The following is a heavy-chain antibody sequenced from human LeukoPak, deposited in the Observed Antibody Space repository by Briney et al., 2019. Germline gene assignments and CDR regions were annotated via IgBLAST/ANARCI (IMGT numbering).Heavy chain of an antibody. CDR3: AKDRLLSGLNWFDP. Sequence: PGGSLRLSCATSGFTFSSYAMSWVRQAPGKGLEWVSAISGSGGSTYYADSVKGRFTISRDNSKNTLYLQMNSLRAEDTAVYYCAKDRLLSGLNWFDPWGQGTLVTVSS. V-gene: IGHV3-23*01. CDR2: ISGSGGST. J-gene: IGHJ5*02. D-gene: IGHD2/OR15-2a*01. CDR1: GFTFSSYA.